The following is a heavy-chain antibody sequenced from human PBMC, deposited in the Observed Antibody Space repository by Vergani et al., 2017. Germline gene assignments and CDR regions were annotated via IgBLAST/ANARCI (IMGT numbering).Heavy chain of an antibody. V-gene: IGHV4-31*03. CDR3: ARDSAAAAGTWFDP. D-gene: IGHD6-13*01. Sequence: QVQLQESGPGLVKPSQTLSLTCTVSGGSISSGGYYWSCIRQHPGTGLEWIGYIYYSGTTYYNPSLKSRVTISVDTSKNQFSLKLSSVTAADTAVYYCARDSAAAAGTWFDPWGQGTLVTVSS. J-gene: IGHJ5*02. CDR2: IYYSGTT. CDR1: GGSISSGGYY.